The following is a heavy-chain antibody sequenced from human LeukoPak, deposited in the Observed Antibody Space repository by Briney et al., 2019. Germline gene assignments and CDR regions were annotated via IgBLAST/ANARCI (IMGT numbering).Heavy chain of an antibody. J-gene: IGHJ3*02. V-gene: IGHV4-59*08. Sequence: TSETLSLTCTVSGGSINSYYWSWIRQPPGMGLEWIGYIYYSGSTNFNPSLRGRVAISVDTSKNQFSLKLTSVTAADTAVYYCALGNCPTTSCYPGVAFDIWGQGTMVTVSS. CDR1: GGSINSYY. CDR3: ALGNCPTTSCYPGVAFDI. CDR2: IYYSGST. D-gene: IGHD2-2*01.